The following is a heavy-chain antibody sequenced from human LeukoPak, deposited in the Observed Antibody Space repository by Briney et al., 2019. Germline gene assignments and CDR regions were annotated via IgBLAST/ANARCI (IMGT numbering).Heavy chain of an antibody. V-gene: IGHV4-34*01. CDR2: INHSGST. CDR1: GGSFSGYY. J-gene: IGHJ5*02. Sequence: SETLSLTCAVYGGSFSGYYWSWIRQPPGKGLEWIGEINHSGSTNYNPSLKSRVTISVDTSKNHFSLKLSSVTAADTAVYYCASRYGDYGNWFDPWGQGTLVPVSS. CDR3: ASRYGDYGNWFDP. D-gene: IGHD4-17*01.